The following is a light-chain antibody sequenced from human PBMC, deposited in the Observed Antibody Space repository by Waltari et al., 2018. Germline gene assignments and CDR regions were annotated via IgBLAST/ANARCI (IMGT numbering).Light chain of an antibody. CDR1: QSVLYSSNNKNY. V-gene: IGKV4-1*01. Sequence: DIVMTQSPDSLAVSLGERATINGKSTQSVLYSSNNKNYLAWYQQKPGQPPKLLIYWASTRESGVPDRFSGSGSGTDFTLTISSLQAEDVAVYYCQQYYGTPCTFGGGTKVEMK. CDR2: WAS. CDR3: QQYYGTPCT. J-gene: IGKJ4*01.